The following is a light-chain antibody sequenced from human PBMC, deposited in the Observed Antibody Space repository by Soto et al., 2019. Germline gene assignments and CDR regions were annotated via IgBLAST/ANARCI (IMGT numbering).Light chain of an antibody. V-gene: IGLV2-8*01. J-gene: IGLJ2*01. CDR1: SSDVGGYNF. Sequence: QSALTQPPSASGSPGQSVTISCTGTSSDVGGYNFVSWYQQHPGKARKLLIYEVSKRPSGVPDRFSGSKSDNTASLTVSGLQAEDEADYYCSSFAGGNNLLFGGGTKLTVL. CDR2: EVS. CDR3: SSFAGGNNLL.